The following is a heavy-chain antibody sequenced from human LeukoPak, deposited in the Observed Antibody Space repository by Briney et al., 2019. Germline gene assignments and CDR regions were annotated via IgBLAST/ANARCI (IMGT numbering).Heavy chain of an antibody. D-gene: IGHD6-19*01. V-gene: IGHV3-11*06. CDR3: ARVSSSSTNYFDS. Sequence: GGSLRLSCAASGFAFSDYYMTWIRQAPGKGLEGVSYISSGSTYTNYGAAVKGRFIISRDNAKNSLYLQMNSLRAEDTAVYYCARVSSSSTNYFDSWGQGTLVTVSS. CDR1: GFAFSDYY. J-gene: IGHJ4*02. CDR2: ISSGSTYT.